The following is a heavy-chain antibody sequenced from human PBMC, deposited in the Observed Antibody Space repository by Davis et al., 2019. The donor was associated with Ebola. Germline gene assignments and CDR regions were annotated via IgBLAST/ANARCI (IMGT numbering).Heavy chain of an antibody. J-gene: IGHJ4*02. CDR1: GDSISSSNW. CDR2: IYHSGST. Sequence: MPGGSLRLSCTVSGDSISSSNWWRWVRQPPGKGLEWIGEIYHSGSTNYNPSLKSRVTISVDKSKNQFSLKLSYVTAADTAVYYCARDERYHYDSSGYQTTPGYCDYWGQGTLVTVSS. V-gene: IGHV4-4*02. D-gene: IGHD3-22*01. CDR3: ARDERYHYDSSGYQTTPGYCDY.